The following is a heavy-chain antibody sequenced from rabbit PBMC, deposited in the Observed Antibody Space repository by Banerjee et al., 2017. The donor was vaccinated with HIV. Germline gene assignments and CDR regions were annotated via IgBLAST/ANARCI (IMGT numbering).Heavy chain of an antibody. CDR1: GFSFSDRDV. CDR2: INTATGKP. V-gene: IGHV1S45*01. CDR3: ARDLVGVIGWNFYL. D-gene: IGHD1-1*01. Sequence: QEQLEESGGGLVKPEGSLTLTFKASGFSFSDRDVMCWVRQAPGKGLEWIACINTATGKPVYASWAKGRFTISKTSSTTVTLQMTSLTAADTATYFCARDLVGVIGWNFYLWGQGTLVTVS. J-gene: IGHJ4*01.